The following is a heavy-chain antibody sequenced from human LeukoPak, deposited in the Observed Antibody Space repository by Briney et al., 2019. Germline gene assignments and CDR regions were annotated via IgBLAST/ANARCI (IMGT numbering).Heavy chain of an antibody. CDR3: VRRMVGAIRPFDY. V-gene: IGHV4-30-4*01. J-gene: IGHJ4*02. Sequence: SQTLSLTRNVSGGSISSGDYYWSWIRQPPGKGLEWIGYVYYSGSTYYNPSLKSRVTISVDTSKNQFSLKLSSVTAADTAVYYCVRRMVGAIRPFDYWGQGTLVIVSS. D-gene: IGHD1-26*01. CDR2: VYYSGST. CDR1: GGSISSGDYY.